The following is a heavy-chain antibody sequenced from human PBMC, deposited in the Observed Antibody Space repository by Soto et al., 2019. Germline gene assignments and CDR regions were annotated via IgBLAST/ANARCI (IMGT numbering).Heavy chain of an antibody. J-gene: IGHJ6*03. CDR1: GASITNYY. CDR2: IYNSGST. CDR3: ARLGPGIAAAGTLYYYMDV. Sequence: SETLSLTCTVSGASITNYYWSWIRQPPGRGLEWIGHIYNSGSTNYNPSLKSRVTISVDTSKNQFSLKLSSVTAADTAVYYCARLGPGIAAAGTLYYYMDVWGKGTTVTVSS. D-gene: IGHD6-13*01. V-gene: IGHV4-59*08.